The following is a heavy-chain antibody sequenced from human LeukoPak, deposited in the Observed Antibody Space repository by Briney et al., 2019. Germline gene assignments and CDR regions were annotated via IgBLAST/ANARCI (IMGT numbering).Heavy chain of an antibody. CDR3: ARGGGGIAASIFDY. CDR1: GGSISSGGYY. V-gene: IGHV4-61*08. D-gene: IGHD6-13*01. Sequence: NPSETLSLTCTVSGGSISSGGYYWSWIRQHPGKGLEWIGYIYYSGSTNYNPSLKSRVTISVDTSKNQFSLKLSSVTAADTAVYYCARGGGGIAASIFDYWGQGTLVTVSS. CDR2: IYYSGST. J-gene: IGHJ4*02.